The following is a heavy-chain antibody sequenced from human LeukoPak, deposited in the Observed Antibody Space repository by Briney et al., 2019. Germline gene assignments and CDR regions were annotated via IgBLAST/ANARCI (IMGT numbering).Heavy chain of an antibody. J-gene: IGHJ4*02. CDR3: ARGLSGSYHYFDY. D-gene: IGHD1-26*01. CDR2: IYSGGST. Sequence: PGGSLRLSCAVSGFTVSSNYMSWVRQAPGKGLEWVSVIYSGGSTYYADSVKGRFTISRDNSKNTLYLQVNSLRAEDTAVHYCARGLSGSYHYFDYWGQGTLVTVSS. CDR1: GFTVSSNY. V-gene: IGHV3-53*01.